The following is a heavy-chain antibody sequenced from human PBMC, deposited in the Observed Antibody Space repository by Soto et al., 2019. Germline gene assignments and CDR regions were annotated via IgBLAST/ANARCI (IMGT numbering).Heavy chain of an antibody. CDR1: GDSMNSGAYY. J-gene: IGHJ5*02. CDR2: IYYNGNT. V-gene: IGHV4-31*03. D-gene: IGHD2-15*01. Sequence: QVQLQESGPGLVKPSQTLSLTCTVSGDSMNSGAYYWSWVRRHPGKGLEWIGYIYYNGNTYYNPSLESRVSISAGTSKNHCSLKLSSVTAADTAVYYCARVSARGTRWFDPWGQGTLVTVSS. CDR3: ARVSARGTRWFDP.